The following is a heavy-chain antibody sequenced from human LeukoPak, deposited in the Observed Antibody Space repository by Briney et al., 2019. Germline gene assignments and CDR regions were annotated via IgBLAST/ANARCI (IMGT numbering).Heavy chain of an antibody. D-gene: IGHD3-22*01. CDR1: GFIFSSYA. CDR3: AKGSYYDSSGYHPLSFDY. J-gene: IGHJ4*02. V-gene: IGHV3-23*01. CDR2: ISGSGGRT. Sequence: GGSLRLSCAASGFIFSSYAMNWVRQAPGTGLEWVSGISGSGGRTDYADPVKGRFTISRDNSKNTLYLQMNSLRAEDTAVYYCAKGSYYDSSGYHPLSFDYWGQGTLATVSS.